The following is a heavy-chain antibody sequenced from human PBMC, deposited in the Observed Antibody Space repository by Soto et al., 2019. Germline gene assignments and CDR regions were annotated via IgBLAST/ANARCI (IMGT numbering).Heavy chain of an antibody. D-gene: IGHD5-18*01. V-gene: IGHV4-4*02. CDR1: GGSIYTSNW. CDR3: VKTLQYSYGLPH. CDR2: IYHSGST. Sequence: SETLSLTCAVSGGSIYTSNWWSWVRQPPGKGLEWIGEIYHSGSTDYAPSLKSRVTISVDTSKNQFSLKLSSVTAADTAVYYCVKTLQYSYGLPHWGQGTLVT. J-gene: IGHJ4*02.